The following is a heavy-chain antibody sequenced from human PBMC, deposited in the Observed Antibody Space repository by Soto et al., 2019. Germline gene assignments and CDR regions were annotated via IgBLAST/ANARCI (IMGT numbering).Heavy chain of an antibody. D-gene: IGHD3-16*01. CDR3: ARDASRGRGVRLFDWYFDL. Sequence: QVQLVESGGGVVQPGRSLRLSCAASGFTFSNYGIHWVRQAPGKGLEWVAVIWFDGSNQYYADSVKGRFSISRDNSKSTLYLQMNSLRADYTAVYSCARDASRGRGVRLFDWYFDLWGRGTLVTFSS. CDR2: IWFDGSNQ. J-gene: IGHJ2*01. CDR1: GFTFSNYG. V-gene: IGHV3-33*01.